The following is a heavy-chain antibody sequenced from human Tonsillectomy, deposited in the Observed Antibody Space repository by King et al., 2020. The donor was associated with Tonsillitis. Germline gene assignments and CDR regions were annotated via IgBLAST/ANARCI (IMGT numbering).Heavy chain of an antibody. CDR1: GFSLSNARMG. CDR2: IFSNDEK. CDR3: SRSDYGDYYPHYYFDY. V-gene: IGHV2-26*01. D-gene: IGHD4-17*01. Sequence: TLKESGPVLVKPTETLTLTCTVSGFSLSNARMGVSWIRQPPGKALEWLAHIFSNDEKSYSTSLKSRITISKATSKSQVVLTMTNMDHVDPATSYCSRSDYGDYYPHYYFDYWGQGTLVTVSS. J-gene: IGHJ4*02.